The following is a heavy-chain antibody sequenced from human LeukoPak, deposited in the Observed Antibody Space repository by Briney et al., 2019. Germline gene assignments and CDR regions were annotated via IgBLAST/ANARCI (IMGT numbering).Heavy chain of an antibody. CDR3: ARSDTYYYDSSGYSHFDY. D-gene: IGHD3-22*01. V-gene: IGHV4-39*01. CDR2: IYYSGST. J-gene: IGHJ4*02. Sequence: SETLSLTCTVSGGSISSSSYYWGWIRQPPGKGLEWIGSIYYSGSTYYNPSLKSRVTISVDTSKNQFSLKLSSVTAADTAVYYCARSDTYYYDSSGYSHFDYWGQGTLVTVSS. CDR1: GGSISSSSYY.